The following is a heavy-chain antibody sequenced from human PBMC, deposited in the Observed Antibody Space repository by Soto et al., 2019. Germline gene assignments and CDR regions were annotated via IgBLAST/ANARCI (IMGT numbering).Heavy chain of an antibody. J-gene: IGHJ1*01. CDR2: IWYDGSNK. CDR1: GFTFSSYG. CDR3: ARGYYGDYVYSSWYFQH. Sequence: GGSLRLSCAASGFTFSSYGMHWVRQAPGKGLEWVAVIWYDGSNKYYADSVKGRFTISRDNSKNTVYLQMNSRRAEDTAVYYCARGYYGDYVYSSWYFQHWGQGTLVTVSS. V-gene: IGHV3-33*01. D-gene: IGHD4-17*01.